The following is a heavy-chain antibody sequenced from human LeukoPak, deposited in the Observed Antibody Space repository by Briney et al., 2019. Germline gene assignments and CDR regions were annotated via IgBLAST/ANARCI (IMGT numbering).Heavy chain of an antibody. CDR2: IRSKTNSYAT. Sequence: GGSLRLSCEASGFTFSGSAMHWVRQASGKGLEWVGRIRSKTNSYATAYAESEKGRFTIYRGDSKNTAYLQMNSLKTEDTAVYFCTRLVDAFDICGQGTMVTVSS. CDR3: TRLVDAFDI. J-gene: IGHJ3*02. CDR1: GFTFSGSA. V-gene: IGHV3-73*01.